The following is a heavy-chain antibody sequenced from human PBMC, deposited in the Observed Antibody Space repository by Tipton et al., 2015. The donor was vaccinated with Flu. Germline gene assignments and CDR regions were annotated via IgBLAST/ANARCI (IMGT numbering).Heavy chain of an antibody. V-gene: IGHV3-7*03. CDR1: GFTFSSYW. D-gene: IGHD4-23*01. CDR3: ARVGNSVYYYYMDV. CDR2: IKQDGSEK. J-gene: IGHJ6*03. Sequence: GSLRLSCAASGFTFSSYWMSWVRQAPGKGLEWVANIKQDGSEKYYVDSVKGRFTISRDNAKNSLYLQMNSLRAEDTAVYYCARVGNSVYYYYMDVWGKGTTVTVSS.